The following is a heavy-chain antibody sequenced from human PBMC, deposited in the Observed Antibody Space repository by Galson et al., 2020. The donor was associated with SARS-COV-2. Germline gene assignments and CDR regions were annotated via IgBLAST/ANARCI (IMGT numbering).Heavy chain of an antibody. Sequence: ETSETLSLTCSVPGASLSSDFWSWIRQPPGKGLEWIGFMYYIGSSNNNPSLKRRVTISVDMSKSHLSLELRSVTAADTAVYYCVRHGYCSSGSCSANDAFHIWGQGTMVTVSS. CDR2: MYYIGSS. D-gene: IGHD2-2*03. CDR3: VRHGYCSSGSCSANDAFHI. CDR1: GASLSSDF. J-gene: IGHJ3*02. V-gene: IGHV4-59*08.